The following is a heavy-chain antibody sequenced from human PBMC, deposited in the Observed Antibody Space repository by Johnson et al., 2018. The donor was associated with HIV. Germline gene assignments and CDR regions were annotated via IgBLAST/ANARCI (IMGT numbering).Heavy chain of an antibody. CDR2: ISWNSGRI. Sequence: QLVESGGGLVQPGRSLRLSCAASGFTFDDYAIHWVRQAPGKGLEWVSGISWNSGRIGYADSVKGRFTISRDNAKNSLYLQMNSLRAEDTAVYYCAKGEAATTVTLDIWGQGTMVTVSS. J-gene: IGHJ3*02. D-gene: IGHD4-11*01. V-gene: IGHV3-9*01. CDR1: GFTFDDYA. CDR3: AKGEAATTVTLDI.